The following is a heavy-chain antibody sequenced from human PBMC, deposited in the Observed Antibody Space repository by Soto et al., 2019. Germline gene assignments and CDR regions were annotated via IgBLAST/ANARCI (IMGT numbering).Heavy chain of an antibody. CDR3: AKDEGTPSSYGPNWFDP. J-gene: IGHJ5*02. V-gene: IGHV3-23*01. CDR1: GFTFSSYA. CDR2: ISGSGGST. Sequence: EVQLLESGGGLVQPGGSLRLSCAASGFTFSSYAMSWVRQAPGKGLEWVSAISGSGGSTYYADSVKGRFTISRDNSKNTLYLQMNSLRAEDTAVYYCAKDEGTPSSYGPNWFDPWGQGTLVPVSS. D-gene: IGHD5-18*01.